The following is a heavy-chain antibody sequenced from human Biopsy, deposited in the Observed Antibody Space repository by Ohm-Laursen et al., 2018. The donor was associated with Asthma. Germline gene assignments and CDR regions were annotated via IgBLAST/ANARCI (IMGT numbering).Heavy chain of an antibody. CDR2: IWYDGRKK. V-gene: IGHV3-33*01. CDR3: ARKIAARGGMGV. Sequence: SSLRLSCAASGITFSTYGMHWVRQAPGKGLEWVSFIWYDGRKKTYADSVKGRFTISRDNSKNTLYLQMNSLRAEDTAVYYCARKIAARGGMGVWGPGTTVTVSS. D-gene: IGHD6-6*01. J-gene: IGHJ6*02. CDR1: GITFSTYG.